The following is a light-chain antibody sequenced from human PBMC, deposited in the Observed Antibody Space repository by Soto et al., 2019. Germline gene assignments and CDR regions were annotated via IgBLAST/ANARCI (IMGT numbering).Light chain of an antibody. CDR3: ASYTSSSTLV. J-gene: IGLJ1*01. V-gene: IGLV2-14*03. CDR2: DVL. Sequence: QSALTQPASVSGSPGQSITISCTGTSNDVGGHDYVSWYQQHPGKAPKLVIYDVLSRPSGVSDRFSGSKSGHTASLTISGLRPEVEADYYCASYTSSSTLVFGTGTKLTVL. CDR1: SNDVGGHDY.